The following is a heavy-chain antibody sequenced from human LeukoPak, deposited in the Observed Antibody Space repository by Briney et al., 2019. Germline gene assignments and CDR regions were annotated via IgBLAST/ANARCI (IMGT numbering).Heavy chain of an antibody. CDR3: ARALEMATTFDY. CDR1: GFTFSSYG. J-gene: IGHJ4*02. D-gene: IGHD5-24*01. Sequence: PGGSLRLSRAASGFTFSSYGMHWVRQAPGKGLEWVAVIWYDGSNKYYADSVKGRFTISRDNSKNTLYLQMNSLRAEDTAVYYCARALEMATTFDYWGQGTLVTVSS. CDR2: IWYDGSNK. V-gene: IGHV3-33*01.